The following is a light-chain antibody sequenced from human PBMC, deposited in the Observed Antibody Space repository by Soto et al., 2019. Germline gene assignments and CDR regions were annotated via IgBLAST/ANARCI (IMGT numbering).Light chain of an antibody. CDR3: QQYSDPFT. CDR2: GAS. J-gene: IGKJ3*01. V-gene: IGKV3-15*01. CDR1: QSVSSN. Sequence: EIVMTQSPATLSVSPGERATLSCWASQSVSSNLAWYQQKPGQAPRLLIYGASTRAIGIPARFSGSGSGTEFILTISSLQSEDFAVYYCQQYSDPFTFGPGTKVDIK.